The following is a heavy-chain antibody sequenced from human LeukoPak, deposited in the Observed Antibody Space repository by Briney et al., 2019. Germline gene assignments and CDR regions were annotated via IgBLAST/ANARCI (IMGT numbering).Heavy chain of an antibody. CDR2: INHSGST. Sequence: SETLSLTCAVYGGSLSGYNCIWIRQPPGKGLEWIGEINHSGSTNYNPSLKSRVTISVDTSKNQFSLKLSSVTAADTAVCYCARGGRSIAALPGYWGQGTLVTVSS. CDR1: GGSLSGYN. V-gene: IGHV4-34*01. D-gene: IGHD6-6*01. CDR3: ARGGRSIAALPGY. J-gene: IGHJ4*02.